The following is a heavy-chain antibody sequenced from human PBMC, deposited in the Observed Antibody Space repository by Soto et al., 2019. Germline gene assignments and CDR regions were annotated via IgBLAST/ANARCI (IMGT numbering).Heavy chain of an antibody. D-gene: IGHD3-16*02. CDR3: ARGSIHLGESSYNWFDP. CDR1: GYTFTSYG. V-gene: IGHV1-18*01. Sequence: GASVKVSCKASGYTFTSYGISWVRQAPGQGLEWMGWISAYNGNTNYAQKLQGRVTMTTDTSTSTAYMELRSLRSDDTAVYYCARGSIHLGESSYNWFDPWGQGTLVTVSS. J-gene: IGHJ5*02. CDR2: ISAYNGNT.